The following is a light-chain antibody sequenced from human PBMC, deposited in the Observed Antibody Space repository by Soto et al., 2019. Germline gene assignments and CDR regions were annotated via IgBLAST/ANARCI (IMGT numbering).Light chain of an antibody. V-gene: IGKV4-1*01. CDR1: QGVLYSSNNKNY. Sequence: DIVMTPSPDSLAVSLGERATINCKSSQGVLYSSNNKNYLAWYQQKPGQPPKLLIYWASTRESGVPDRFSGSGSGTDFTLTISSLQAEDVAVYYCQQYYSTPYTFGQGTKLEIK. CDR2: WAS. J-gene: IGKJ2*01. CDR3: QQYYSTPYT.